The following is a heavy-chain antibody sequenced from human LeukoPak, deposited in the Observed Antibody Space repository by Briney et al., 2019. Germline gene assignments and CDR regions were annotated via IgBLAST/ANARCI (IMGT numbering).Heavy chain of an antibody. Sequence: SETLSLTCTVSGGSISSGGYYWSWIRQHPGKGLEWIGYIYYSGSTYYNPSLKSRITISIDTSKNHFSLKLSSVTAADTAVYYCARLGAGPTYYDFWSGYSSFYFDYWGQGTLVTVSS. D-gene: IGHD3-3*01. CDR1: GGSISSGGYY. V-gene: IGHV4-31*03. J-gene: IGHJ4*02. CDR2: IYYSGST. CDR3: ARLGAGPTYYDFWSGYSSFYFDY.